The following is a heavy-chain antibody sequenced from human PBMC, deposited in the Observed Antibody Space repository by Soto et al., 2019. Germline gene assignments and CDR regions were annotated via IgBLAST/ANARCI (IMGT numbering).Heavy chain of an antibody. CDR2: FDPEDGET. CDR3: SREMVAPSGYYYGLDV. J-gene: IGHJ6*02. D-gene: IGHD2-15*01. V-gene: IGHV1-24*01. CDR1: GYTVTELV. Sequence: SAKVSCTVSGYTVTELVVHCVRTAPGKGLERMGGFDPEDGETIYAQKFQGRVTMTEDTSTDTAYMELSSLRVEDTAVYYCSREMVAPSGYYYGLDVWGQGTTVTVSS.